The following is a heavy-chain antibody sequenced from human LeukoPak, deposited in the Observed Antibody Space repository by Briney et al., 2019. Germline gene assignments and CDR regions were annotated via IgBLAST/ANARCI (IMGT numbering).Heavy chain of an antibody. Sequence: SSETXSLTCTVSGGSISSGGYYWSWIRQPPGKGLEWIGYIYHSGSTYYNPSLKSRVTISVDRSKNQFSLKLSSVTAADTAVYYCARDLIPNWFDPWGQGTLVTVSS. CDR3: ARDLIPNWFDP. CDR2: IYHSGST. J-gene: IGHJ5*02. V-gene: IGHV4-30-2*01. CDR1: GGSISSGGYY.